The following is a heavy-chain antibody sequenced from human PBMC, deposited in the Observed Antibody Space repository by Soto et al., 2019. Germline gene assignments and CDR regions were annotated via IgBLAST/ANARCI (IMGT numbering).Heavy chain of an antibody. D-gene: IGHD3-22*01. V-gene: IGHV3-21*01. CDR1: GFTFSSYS. CDR2: ISSSSSYI. Sequence: PGGSLRLCCAASGFTFSSYSMNWVRQAPGKGLEWVSSISSSSSYIYYADSVKGRFTISRDNAKNSLYLQMNSLRAEDTAVYYCARDYYDSSGYYPFWGQGTLVTVSS. J-gene: IGHJ4*02. CDR3: ARDYYDSSGYYPF.